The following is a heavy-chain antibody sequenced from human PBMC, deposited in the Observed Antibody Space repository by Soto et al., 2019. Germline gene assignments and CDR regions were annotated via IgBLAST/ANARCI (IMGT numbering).Heavy chain of an antibody. J-gene: IGHJ4*02. Sequence: PGASLKISCEASGYTFTNYWIGWVRQIPVTGLEWMWIIYPRDSDTRDSPSFQDQVTMSVDKSIGTAYLQWSSLKASDTAMYYCVRHSGKIGSCGGPRSFDYWRQGTLVTVSS. CDR1: GYTFTNYW. CDR2: IYPRDSDT. CDR3: VRHSGKIGSCGGPRSFDY. D-gene: IGHD3-16*01. V-gene: IGHV5-51*01.